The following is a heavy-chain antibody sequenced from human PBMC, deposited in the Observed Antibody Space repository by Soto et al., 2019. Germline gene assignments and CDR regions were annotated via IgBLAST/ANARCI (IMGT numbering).Heavy chain of an antibody. CDR1: GGSISSYY. V-gene: IGHV4-59*01. J-gene: IGHJ6*02. D-gene: IGHD3-10*01. CDR2: IYYSGST. Sequence: PSETLSLSCTVSGGSISSYYWSWIRQPPGKGLEWIGYIYYSGSTNYNPSLKSRVTISVDTSKNQFSLKLSSVTAADTAVYYCARAGDTMVRGVIIMNYYGMDVWGQGTTVT. CDR3: ARAGDTMVRGVIIMNYYGMDV.